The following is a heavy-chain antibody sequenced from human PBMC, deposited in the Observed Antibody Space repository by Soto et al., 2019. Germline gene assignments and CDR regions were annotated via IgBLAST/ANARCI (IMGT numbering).Heavy chain of an antibody. CDR1: GGSISSYY. CDR2: IYYSGST. Sequence: SETLSLTCTVSGGSISSYYWSWIRQPPGKGLEWIGYIYYSGSTNYNPSLKSRVTISVDTSKNQFSLKLSSVTAADTAVYYCARGYYGSGSYVAWFDPWGRGTLVTVSS. J-gene: IGHJ5*02. D-gene: IGHD3-10*01. V-gene: IGHV4-59*01. CDR3: ARGYYGSGSYVAWFDP.